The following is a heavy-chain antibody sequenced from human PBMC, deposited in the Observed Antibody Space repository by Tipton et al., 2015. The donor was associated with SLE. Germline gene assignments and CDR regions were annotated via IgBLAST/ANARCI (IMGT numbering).Heavy chain of an antibody. J-gene: IGHJ2*01. V-gene: IGHV3-30*14. Sequence: SLRLSCAASGFTFNSYAVHWVRQAPGKGLAWVAVLSYDGSTKYYANSVKGRFTISRDNSKNTLYLQMGSLRAEDMAVYYCASLDYSDYEYFDLWGRGTRVTVSS. CDR2: LSYDGSTK. CDR1: GFTFNSYA. CDR3: ASLDYSDYEYFDL. D-gene: IGHD4-11*01.